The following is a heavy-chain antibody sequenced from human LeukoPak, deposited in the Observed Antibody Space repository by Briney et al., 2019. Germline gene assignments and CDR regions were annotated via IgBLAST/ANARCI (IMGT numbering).Heavy chain of an antibody. V-gene: IGHV3-23*01. J-gene: IGHJ4*02. CDR2: ISGGGGDR. CDR1: GFIFRNYA. Sequence: GGSLRLSCAASGFIFRNYAMRWVRQAPGKELEWVSAISGGGGDRFYADSVKGRFTISRDNSKNTLYLQMSSLRVEDTAVYYCGKAEAGTYYFDYWGQGTLVTVSS. D-gene: IGHD6-19*01. CDR3: GKAEAGTYYFDY.